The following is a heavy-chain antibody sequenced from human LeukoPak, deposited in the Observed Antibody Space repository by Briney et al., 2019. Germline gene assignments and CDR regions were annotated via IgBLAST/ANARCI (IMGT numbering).Heavy chain of an antibody. CDR1: GFTFSDYY. D-gene: IGHD1-14*01. J-gene: IGHJ4*02. Sequence: GGSLRLSCAASGFTFSDYYMSWIRQAPGKGLEWVSYISSSSSYTNYADSVKGRFTISRDDANNSLSLHMISLRAEDTAVYYCARVWYGQADSWGQGTLVTVSS. CDR2: ISSSSSYT. V-gene: IGHV3-11*06. CDR3: ARVWYGQADS.